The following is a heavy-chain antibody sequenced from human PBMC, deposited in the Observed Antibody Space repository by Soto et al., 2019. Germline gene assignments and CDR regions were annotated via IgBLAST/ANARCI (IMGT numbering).Heavy chain of an antibody. J-gene: IGHJ4*02. Sequence: EVQLVESGGGLVQPGGSLRLSCAASGFTFSSYWMSWVRQAPGKGLEWVANIKQDGSEKYYVDSVKGRFTISRDNAKNSLYLQMNSLRAEDTAVYYCARVPITIFGVVIVYFDYWGQGTLVTVSS. CDR3: ARVPITIFGVVIVYFDY. CDR2: IKQDGSEK. CDR1: GFTFSSYW. D-gene: IGHD3-3*01. V-gene: IGHV3-7*05.